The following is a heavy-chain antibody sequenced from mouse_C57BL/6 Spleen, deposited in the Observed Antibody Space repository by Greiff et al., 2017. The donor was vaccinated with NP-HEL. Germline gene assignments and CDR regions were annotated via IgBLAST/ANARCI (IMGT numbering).Heavy chain of an antibody. Sequence: VQLQQSGAELVKPGASVKMSCKASGYTFTSYWITWVKQRPGQGLEWIGDIYPGSGSTNYNEKFKSKATLTVDTSSSTAYMQLSSLTSEDSAVYYCARGGGYDGDYYAMDYWGQGTSVTVSS. J-gene: IGHJ4*01. CDR3: ARGGGYDGDYYAMDY. CDR1: GYTFTSYW. V-gene: IGHV1-55*01. CDR2: IYPGSGST. D-gene: IGHD2-2*01.